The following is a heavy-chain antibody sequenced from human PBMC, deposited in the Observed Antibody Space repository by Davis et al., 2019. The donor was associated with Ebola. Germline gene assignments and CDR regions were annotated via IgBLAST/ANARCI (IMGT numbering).Heavy chain of an antibody. V-gene: IGHV1-2*02. D-gene: IGHD6-13*01. CDR3: ARDLEGRDGDSWSYYYYYMDV. J-gene: IGHJ6*03. CDR1: GYTFTGYY. Sequence: ASVKVSCKASGYTFTGYYMHWVRQAPGQGLEWMGWINPNSGGTNYAQKFQGRVTMTRDTSISTAYMELSSLRSEDTAVYYCARDLEGRDGDSWSYYYYYMDVWGKGTTVTVSS. CDR2: INPNSGGT.